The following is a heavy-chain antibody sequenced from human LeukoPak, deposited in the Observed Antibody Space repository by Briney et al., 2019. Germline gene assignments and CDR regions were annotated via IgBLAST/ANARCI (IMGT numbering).Heavy chain of an antibody. CDR1: GGSFSGYY. CDR3: ARGRYYYGMDV. V-gene: IGHV4-34*01. CDR2: IYHSGST. Sequence: SETLSLTCAVYGGSFSGYYWSWIRQPPGKGLEWIGEIYHSGSTNYNPSLKSRVTISVDMSKNQFSLKLSSVTAADTAMYYCARGRYYYGMDVWGQGTTVTVSS. J-gene: IGHJ6*02.